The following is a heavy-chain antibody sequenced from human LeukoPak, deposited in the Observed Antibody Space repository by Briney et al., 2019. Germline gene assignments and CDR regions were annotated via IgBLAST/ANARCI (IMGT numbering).Heavy chain of an antibody. CDR2: IIPIFGTA. D-gene: IGHD2-2*02. J-gene: IGHJ5*01. CDR1: GGTFSSYA. CDR3: ASHYCSSTSCYSWFDT. V-gene: IGHV1-69*01. Sequence: ASVKVSCKASGGTFSSYAMSWVRQAPGQGLEWMGGIIPIFGTANYAQKFQGRVTITADESTSTAYMELSSLRSEDTAVYYCASHYCSSTSCYSWFDTLGQGTMVTVSS.